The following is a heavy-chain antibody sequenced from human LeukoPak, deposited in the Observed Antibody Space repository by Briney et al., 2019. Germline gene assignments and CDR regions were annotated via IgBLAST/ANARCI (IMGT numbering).Heavy chain of an antibody. Sequence: GESLKISCKGSGYSFTSYWIGGVRQLPGKGLEGMGIIYPSDSDTRYSPSFPGQVTISADKSITPAYLQWSSLKASDTAMYYCARYYYDSSGYLIDHWGQGTPVTVSS. D-gene: IGHD3-22*01. CDR3: ARYYYDSSGYLIDH. J-gene: IGHJ4*02. CDR2: IYPSDSDT. CDR1: GYSFTSYW. V-gene: IGHV5-51*01.